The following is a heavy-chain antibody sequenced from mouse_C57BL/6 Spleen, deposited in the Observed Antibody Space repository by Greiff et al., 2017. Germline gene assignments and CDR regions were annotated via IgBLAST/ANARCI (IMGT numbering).Heavy chain of an antibody. J-gene: IGHJ2*01. Sequence: EVKLMESGPELVKPGASVKIPCKASGYTFTDYNMDWVKQSHGKSLEWIGDINPNNGGTIYNQKFKGKATLTVDKSSSTAYMELRSLTSEDTAVYYCARRVTGLDYWGQGTTLTVSS. CDR2: INPNNGGT. CDR1: GYTFTDYN. CDR3: ARRVTGLDY. V-gene: IGHV1-18*01. D-gene: IGHD2-3*01.